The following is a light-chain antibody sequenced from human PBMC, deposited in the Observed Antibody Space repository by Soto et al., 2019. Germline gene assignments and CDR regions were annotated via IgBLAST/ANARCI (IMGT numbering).Light chain of an antibody. V-gene: IGKV3-11*01. CDR3: QQRSNWPPT. CDR2: DAS. CDR1: QSVSSY. J-gene: IGKJ1*01. Sequence: EIVLTQSPATLSLSPGERATLSCRASQSVSSYLAWYQQKPGQAPRLLIYDASNRATGIPARFSGSGSGTDFTLTISSLGPEDFAVYYCQQRSNWPPTFGQGPKVDIK.